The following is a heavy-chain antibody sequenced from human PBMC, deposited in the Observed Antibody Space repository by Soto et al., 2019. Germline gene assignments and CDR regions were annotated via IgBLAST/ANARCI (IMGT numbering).Heavy chain of an antibody. CDR2: ISYDGSNK. D-gene: IGHD2-2*01. CDR3: AKDWGDGTSAEPGAIGKGGYYYGMDV. CDR1: GFIFSSYG. Sequence: QVQLVESGGGVVQPGRSLRLSCAASGFIFSSYGMHWVRQAPGKGLEWVAVISYDGSNKYYADSVKGRFTISSSKNSLYRQMNSLRAEDTAVYYCAKDWGDGTSAEPGAIGKGGYYYGMDVWGQGTTVTVSS. J-gene: IGHJ6*02. V-gene: IGHV3-30*18.